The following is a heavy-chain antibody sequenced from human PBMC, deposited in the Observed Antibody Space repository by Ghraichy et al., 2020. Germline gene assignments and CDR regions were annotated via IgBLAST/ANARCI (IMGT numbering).Heavy chain of an antibody. Sequence: GESLNISCKASGYTFTGYYMHWVRQAPGQGLEWMGWINPNSGGTNYAQKFQGWVTMTRDTSISTAYMELSRLRSDDTAVYYCARGRPYYYDSSGYSYYYYGMDVWGQGTTVTVSS. CDR2: INPNSGGT. J-gene: IGHJ6*02. V-gene: IGHV1-2*04. CDR3: ARGRPYYYDSSGYSYYYYGMDV. D-gene: IGHD3-22*01. CDR1: GYTFTGYY.